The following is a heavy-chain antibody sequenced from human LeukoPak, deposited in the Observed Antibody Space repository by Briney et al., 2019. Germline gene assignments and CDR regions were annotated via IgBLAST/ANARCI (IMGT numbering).Heavy chain of an antibody. Sequence: ASVKVSRKASGYTFTGYYMHWVRQAPGQGLEWMGWINPNSGGTNYAQKFQGRVTKTRDTSISTAYMELSRLRSDDTAVYYCARSPHTMIVGLQVYWGQGTLVTVSS. CDR1: GYTFTGYY. D-gene: IGHD3-22*01. V-gene: IGHV1-2*02. CDR2: INPNSGGT. CDR3: ARSPHTMIVGLQVY. J-gene: IGHJ4*02.